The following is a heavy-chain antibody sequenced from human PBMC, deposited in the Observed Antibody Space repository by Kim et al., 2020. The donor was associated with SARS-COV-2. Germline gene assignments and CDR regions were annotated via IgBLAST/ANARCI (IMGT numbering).Heavy chain of an antibody. Sequence: TSYAQKFQGRVTMTRDTSTSTVYVELSSLRSEDTAVYYCARVQWLRGFFDYWGQGTLVTVSS. CDR2: T. D-gene: IGHD5-12*01. CDR3: ARVQWLRGFFDY. J-gene: IGHJ4*02. V-gene: IGHV1-46*01.